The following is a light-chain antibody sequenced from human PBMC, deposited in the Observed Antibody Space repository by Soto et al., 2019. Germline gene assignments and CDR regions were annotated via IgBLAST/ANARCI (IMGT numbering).Light chain of an antibody. V-gene: IGKV3D-20*02. CDR2: GAS. CDR3: QQRSNWPIT. CDR1: QSVSSSY. Sequence: EIVLTQSPGTLSLSPGERATLSCRASQSVSSSYLAWYQQKPGQAPRLLIYGASNRATGIPDRFSGSGSGTDFTLTIGRLEPEDFAVYYCQQRSNWPITFGQGTRLEIK. J-gene: IGKJ5*01.